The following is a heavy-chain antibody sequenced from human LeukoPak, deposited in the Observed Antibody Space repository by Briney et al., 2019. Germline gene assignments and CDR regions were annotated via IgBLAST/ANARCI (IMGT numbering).Heavy chain of an antibody. CDR3: AKGFGEFSYYYYGMDV. CDR1: GFTFSSYG. V-gene: IGHV3-30*02. D-gene: IGHD3-10*01. CDR2: IPYDVSNK. Sequence: AGRSLRLSCAASGFTFSSYGIHSVRQAPGKGLGCVTFIPYDVSNKFYADSVKGRFTTSRDNSKNTLYLQMNSLRPEDTAVYYCAKGFGEFSYYYYGMDVWGQGTTVTVSS. J-gene: IGHJ6*02.